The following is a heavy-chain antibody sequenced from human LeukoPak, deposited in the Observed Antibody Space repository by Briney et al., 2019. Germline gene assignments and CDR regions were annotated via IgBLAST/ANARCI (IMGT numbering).Heavy chain of an antibody. D-gene: IGHD6-13*01. CDR1: GFTFSSYS. V-gene: IGHV3-21*01. J-gene: IGHJ4*02. CDR2: ISSSSSYI. Sequence: GGSLRHSCAASGFTFSSYSMNWVRQAPGKGLEWVSSISSSSSYIYYADSAKGRFTISRDNAKNSLYLQMNSLRAEDTAVYYCARLSSSWYGGLDYWGQGTLVTVSS. CDR3: ARLSSSWYGGLDY.